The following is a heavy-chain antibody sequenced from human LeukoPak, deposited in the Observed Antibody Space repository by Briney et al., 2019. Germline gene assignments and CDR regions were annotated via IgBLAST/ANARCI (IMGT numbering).Heavy chain of an antibody. CDR2: IKKDGIEK. CDR1: GFILSSDW. D-gene: IGHD2-2*01. CDR3: ARGRYSSRSGGYYFDI. Sequence: GGSLRLSCVVSGFILSSDWMSWVRQATGKGLEWVANIKKDGIEKYYVESVKGRFTISRDNAKNSLSLQMNSLRAEDTAVYSCARGRYSSRSGGYYFDIWGQGTLVTVPS. V-gene: IGHV3-7*01. J-gene: IGHJ4*02.